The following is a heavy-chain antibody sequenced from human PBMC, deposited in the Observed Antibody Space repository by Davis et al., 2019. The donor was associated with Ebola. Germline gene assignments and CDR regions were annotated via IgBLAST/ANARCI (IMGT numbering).Heavy chain of an antibody. V-gene: IGHV3-30-3*01. J-gene: IGHJ4*02. CDR1: GFTSSTYA. Sequence: GESLKISCAASGFTSSTYAMHWVRQAPGKGLEWVAVISYDGSNKYYVDSVKGRFTISRDNSKNTLYLQMNSLRAEDTAVYYCAREPYSSGWYPRPDYFDYWGQGTLVTVSS. CDR3: AREPYSSGWYPRPDYFDY. CDR2: ISYDGSNK. D-gene: IGHD6-19*01.